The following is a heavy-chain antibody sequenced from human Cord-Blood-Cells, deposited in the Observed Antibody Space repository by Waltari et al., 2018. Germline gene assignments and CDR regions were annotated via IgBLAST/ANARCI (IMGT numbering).Heavy chain of an antibody. V-gene: IGHV1-2*02. Sequence: QVQLVQSGAEVKKPGASVKVPCTASGYTFTGHYMHWVRQAPGQGLEWMGWINPNSGGTNYAQKFQGRVTMTRDTSISTAYMELSRLRSDDTAVYYCARARSIAVAGTGWFDPWGQGTLVTVSS. CDR3: ARARSIAVAGTGWFDP. D-gene: IGHD6-19*01. CDR1: GYTFTGHY. CDR2: INPNSGGT. J-gene: IGHJ5*02.